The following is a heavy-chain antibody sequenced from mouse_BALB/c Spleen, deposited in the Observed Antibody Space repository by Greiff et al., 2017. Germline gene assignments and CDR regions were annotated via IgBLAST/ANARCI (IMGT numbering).Heavy chain of an antibody. D-gene: IGHD2-3*01. J-gene: IGHJ3*01. CDR3: ATRRWLTPFAY. Sequence: QVQLQQSGAELMKPGASVKISCKATGYTFSSYWIEWVKQRPGHGLEWIGEILPGSGSTNYNEKFKGKATFTADTSSNTAYMQLSSLTSEDSAVYYCATRRWLTPFAYWGQGTLVTVSA. CDR1: GYTFSSYW. V-gene: IGHV1-9*01. CDR2: ILPGSGST.